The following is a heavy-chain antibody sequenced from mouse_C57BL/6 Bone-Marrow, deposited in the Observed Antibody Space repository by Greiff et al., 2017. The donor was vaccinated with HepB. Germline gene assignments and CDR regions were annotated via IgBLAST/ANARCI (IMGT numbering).Heavy chain of an antibody. V-gene: IGHV14-4*01. Sequence: DVKLQESGAELVRPGASVKLSCTASGFNIKDDYMHWVKQRPEQGLEWIGWIDPENGDTEYASKFQGKATITADTSSNTAYLQLSSLTSEDTAVYYCTTGGVLTRYYFDYWGQGTTLTVSS. J-gene: IGHJ2*01. CDR1: GFNIKDDY. CDR3: TTGGVLTRYYFDY. CDR2: IDPENGDT.